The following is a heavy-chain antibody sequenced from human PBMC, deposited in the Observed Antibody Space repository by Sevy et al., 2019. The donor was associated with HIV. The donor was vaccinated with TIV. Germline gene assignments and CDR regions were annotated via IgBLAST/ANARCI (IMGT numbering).Heavy chain of an antibody. D-gene: IGHD7-27*01. Sequence: GGSLRLSCAASGFTFSSYGIHWVRQAPGKGLEWVAFIRYDGSNKYYADSVKGRFTISRENSKNTLYLQMNSLRAEDTAVYYCAKTGLGTFDYWGQGTLVTVSS. J-gene: IGHJ4*02. V-gene: IGHV3-30*02. CDR3: AKTGLGTFDY. CDR2: IRYDGSNK. CDR1: GFTFSSYG.